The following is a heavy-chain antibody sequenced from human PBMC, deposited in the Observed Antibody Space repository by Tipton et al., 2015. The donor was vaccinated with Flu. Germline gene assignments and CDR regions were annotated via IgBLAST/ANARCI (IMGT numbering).Heavy chain of an antibody. J-gene: IGHJ3*01. CDR3: ARDLGGYPGGGAFDL. D-gene: IGHD3-16*01. CDR1: GFTVSSYY. CDR2: IYVGGNT. V-gene: IGHV3-66*01. Sequence: SLRLSCAASGFTVSSYYMNWVRQAPGKGLEWVSVIYVGGNTYYADSVKGRFTISRDNSKNTVYLQMNSLRAEDTAVYYCARDLGGYPGGGAFDLWGQGTMVTVSS.